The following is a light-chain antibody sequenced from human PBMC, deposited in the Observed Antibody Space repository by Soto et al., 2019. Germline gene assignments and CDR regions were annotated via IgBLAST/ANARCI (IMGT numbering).Light chain of an antibody. CDR3: SSYTSTSTPCF. CDR2: EVS. CDR1: SSDVGGYNY. Sequence: QSVLTQPASVSGSPGQSITISCTGTSSDVGGYNYVSWYQLHPGKAPKLIIYEVSHRPSGASNHFSGYKSGNTASLTISGLQAEHEADYYCSSYTSTSTPCFFGTGTKVNVL. J-gene: IGLJ1*01. V-gene: IGLV2-14*01.